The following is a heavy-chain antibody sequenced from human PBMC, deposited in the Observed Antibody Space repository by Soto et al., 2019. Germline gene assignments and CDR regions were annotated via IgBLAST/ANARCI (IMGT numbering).Heavy chain of an antibody. D-gene: IGHD1-26*01. Sequence: EVQLVESGGGLVQPGGSLRLSCAASGFTLSGRSMHWVRQAPGKGLVWVSGIDNAGTDSTYADSVKGRFTSSRDNAKNILYQQTNSLRIEKTAVYDCARGGVGPDVWGKGTTVTVSS. CDR2: IDNAGTDS. CDR3: ARGGVGPDV. J-gene: IGHJ6*04. V-gene: IGHV3-74*01. CDR1: GFTLSGRS.